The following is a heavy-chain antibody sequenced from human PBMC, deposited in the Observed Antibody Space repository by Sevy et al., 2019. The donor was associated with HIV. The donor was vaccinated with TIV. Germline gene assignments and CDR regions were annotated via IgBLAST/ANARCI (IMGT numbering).Heavy chain of an antibody. CDR3: AKSWPRGYYYGSGGGDMDDFDY. D-gene: IGHD3-10*01. CDR2: ITISGGST. J-gene: IGHJ4*02. V-gene: IGHV3-23*01. CDR1: GFTFSSYA. Sequence: GGSLRLSCAASGFTFSSYAMSWVRQAPGKGLEWVSAITISGGSTYYADSVKGRFTISRDNTKNTLYLKMNSLRAEDTAVYYCAKSWPRGYYYGSGGGDMDDFDYWGQGTLVTVSS.